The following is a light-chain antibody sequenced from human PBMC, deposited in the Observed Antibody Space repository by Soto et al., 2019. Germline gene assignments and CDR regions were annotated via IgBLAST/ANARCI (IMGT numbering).Light chain of an antibody. CDR2: GAS. Sequence: EIVLTQSPGTLSLSPGERATLSCRASQSVSSSYLDWYQQKPGQAPSLLIYGASSRATGIPDRFSGSVSGLEFTLTISILDTEDFAVYYCQHYGSSLLYLGPWTQVEIQ. CDR1: QSVSSSY. J-gene: IGKJ3*01. CDR3: QHYGSSLLY. V-gene: IGKV3-20*01.